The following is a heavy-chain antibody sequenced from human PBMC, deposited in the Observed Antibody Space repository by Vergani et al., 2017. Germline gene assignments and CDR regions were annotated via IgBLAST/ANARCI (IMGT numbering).Heavy chain of an antibody. D-gene: IGHD6-13*01. J-gene: IGHJ4*02. CDR2: ISWNSGSI. V-gene: IGHV3-9*01. CDR1: GFTFDDYA. CDR3: AKEAGRGY. Sequence: EVQLVESGGGLVQPGRSLRLSCAASGFTFDDYAMHWVRQAPGKGLEWVSGISWNSGSIGYADSVKGRFTISRDNAKNSLYLQMNSLRAEDTALYYCAKEAGRGYWGQGTLVTVSS.